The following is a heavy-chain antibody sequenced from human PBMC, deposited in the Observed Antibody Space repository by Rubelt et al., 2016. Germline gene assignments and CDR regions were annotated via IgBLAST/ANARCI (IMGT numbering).Heavy chain of an antibody. CDR2: INHSGST. CDR1: GGSFSGYY. V-gene: IGHV4-34*01. CDR3: ARGGRYYGSGSYQRHNWFDP. Sequence: QVQLQQWGAGLLKPSETLSLTCAVYGGSFSGYYWSWIRQPPGKGLEWIGEINHSGSTNYNPSLKSRVTISVDTSENQFSLELSSVTAADTAVYYCARGGRYYGSGSYQRHNWFDPWGQGTLVTVSS. J-gene: IGHJ5*02. D-gene: IGHD3-10*01.